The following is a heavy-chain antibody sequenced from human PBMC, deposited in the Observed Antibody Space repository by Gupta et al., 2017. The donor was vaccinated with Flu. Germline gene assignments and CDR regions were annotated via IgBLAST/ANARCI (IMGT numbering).Heavy chain of an antibody. CDR3: ARDLNWAFSW. D-gene: IGHD2-15*01. CDR2: SGSGGNT. Sequence: EVQLVESGGGLVQPGGSLRLTCVMSGFTFSDSHMNWIRQAPGKGLEWIAYSGSGGNTDYADSVRGRFTISRDNARDSLFLQMNSLRDEDTALYYCARDLNWAFSWWGQGAQGTVSS. J-gene: IGHJ4*02. V-gene: IGHV3-48*02. CDR1: GFTFSDSH.